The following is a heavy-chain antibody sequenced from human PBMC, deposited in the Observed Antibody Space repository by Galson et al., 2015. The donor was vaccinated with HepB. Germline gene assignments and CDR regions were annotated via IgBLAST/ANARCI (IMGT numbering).Heavy chain of an antibody. J-gene: IGHJ4*02. CDR1: GGTFSSYA. CDR2: IIPIFGTA. CDR3: ARRNITIFGVVPYFDY. V-gene: IGHV1-69*06. D-gene: IGHD3-3*01. Sequence: SVKVSCKASGGTFSSYAISWVRQAPGQGLEWMGGIIPIFGTANYAQKFQGRVTITADKSTSTAYMELSSLRSEDTAVYYCARRNITIFGVVPYFDYWGQGTLVTVSS.